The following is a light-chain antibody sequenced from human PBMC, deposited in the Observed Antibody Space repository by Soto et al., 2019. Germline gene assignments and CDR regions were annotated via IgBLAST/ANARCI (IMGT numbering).Light chain of an antibody. CDR1: QSVGSSW. J-gene: IGKJ1*01. V-gene: IGKV3-20*01. CDR3: QQYGGPPWT. Sequence: EFVLTQSPGTLSLSPVERATLSCRASQSVGSSWLAWYQQKPGQAPRLLICGASSRATGVPDSCSGSGSGTDFTLTLSRLEPEDSAVFNCQQYGGPPWTFGQGTKVEIK. CDR2: GAS.